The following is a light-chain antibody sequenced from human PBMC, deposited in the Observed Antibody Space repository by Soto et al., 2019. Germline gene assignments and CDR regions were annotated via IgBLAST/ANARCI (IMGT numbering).Light chain of an antibody. Sequence: IQMTQSPSSVSASVGDRVTITCRASQGISNLLVWYQHKPGKAPKLLIYDASSLLSGVPSRFIGSGSGTDCTLTISSLQPEDSATYSWQQANSFPLTFGGGTKVEVK. CDR3: QQANSFPLT. CDR2: DAS. CDR1: QGISNL. V-gene: IGKV1-12*01. J-gene: IGKJ4*01.